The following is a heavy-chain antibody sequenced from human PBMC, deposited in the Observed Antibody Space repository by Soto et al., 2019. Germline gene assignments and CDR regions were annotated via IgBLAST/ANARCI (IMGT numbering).Heavy chain of an antibody. CDR2: IYWDDDK. Sequence: QITLKETGPTLVKPTQTLTLTCTFSGFSLSTSGVGVGWIRQPPGKALEWLALIYWDDDKRYSPSLKSRLNITKDTSKNQVVLTMINMDPVDTATYYCAHIHYGLVLGYWGQGTLVTVSS. CDR1: GFSLSTSGVG. J-gene: IGHJ4*02. D-gene: IGHD6-19*01. V-gene: IGHV2-5*02. CDR3: AHIHYGLVLGY.